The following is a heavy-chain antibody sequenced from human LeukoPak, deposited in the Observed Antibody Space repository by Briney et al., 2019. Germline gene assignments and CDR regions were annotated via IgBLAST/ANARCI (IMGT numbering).Heavy chain of an antibody. CDR3: ARHWGVGPSDWFDP. J-gene: IGHJ5*02. V-gene: IGHV4-34*01. D-gene: IGHD3-16*01. CDR2: INHSGST. Sequence: SETLALTCALYGGSFTGYYWRWIRQPPGKGLEWIGEINHSGSTKYNPSLKSRVTISVDTSTKQFFLRLTSVTAADTAVYYCARHWGVGPSDWFDPWGQGTLVTVSS. CDR1: GGSFTGYY.